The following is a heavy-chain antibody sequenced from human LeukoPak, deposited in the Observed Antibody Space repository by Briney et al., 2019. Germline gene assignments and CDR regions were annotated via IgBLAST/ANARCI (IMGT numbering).Heavy chain of an antibody. CDR1: GGSFSGYY. D-gene: IGHD4-23*01. Sequence: PSETLSLTCAVFGGSFSGYYWSWIRQPPGKGREWIGEINHSGSTNYNPSLKSRVTISVDTSKNQFPLKLSSVTADDTAVYYCARRAVTYTWSDPWGQGTPVTVSS. V-gene: IGHV4-34*01. CDR2: INHSGST. CDR3: ARRAVTYTWSDP. J-gene: IGHJ5*02.